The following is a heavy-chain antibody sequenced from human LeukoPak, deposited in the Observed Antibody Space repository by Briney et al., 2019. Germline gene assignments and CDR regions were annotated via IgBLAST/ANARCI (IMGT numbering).Heavy chain of an antibody. CDR3: ARYGSGSTWFDP. V-gene: IGHV4-59*08. CDR2: IYYSGST. D-gene: IGHD3-10*01. J-gene: IGHJ5*02. Sequence: SETLSLTCTVSGGSISSYYWSWIRQPPGKGLEWIGYIYYSGSTYYNPSLKSRVTISVDTSKNHFSLNLSSVTAADTAVYYCARYGSGSTWFDPWGQGTLVTVSS. CDR1: GGSISSYY.